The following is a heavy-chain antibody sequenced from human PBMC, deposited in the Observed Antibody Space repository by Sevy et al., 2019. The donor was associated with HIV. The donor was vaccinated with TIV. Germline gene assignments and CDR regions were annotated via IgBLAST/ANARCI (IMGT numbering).Heavy chain of an antibody. J-gene: IGHJ4*02. V-gene: IGHV3-23*01. CDR2: ISGSGGST. Sequence: GGSLRLSCAASGFTFSSYAMSWVRQAPGKGLEWVSAISGSGGSTYYADSVKGRFSISRDNSKNTLYLQMNSLRAEDTAVYYGAKVRAGPKRAVDGNGLDYWGQGTLVTVSS. D-gene: IGHD6-19*01. CDR3: AKVRAGPKRAVDGNGLDY. CDR1: GFTFSSYA.